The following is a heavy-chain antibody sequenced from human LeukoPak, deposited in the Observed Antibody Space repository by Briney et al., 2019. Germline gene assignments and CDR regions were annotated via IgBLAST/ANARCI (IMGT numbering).Heavy chain of an antibody. CDR3: ASYYYDSSGYWGDYFDY. CDR1: GGSISSYY. D-gene: IGHD3-22*01. V-gene: IGHV4-59*08. Sequence: SETLSLTCTVSGGSISSYYWSWIRQPPGKGLEWIGYIYYSGSTNYNPSLKSRVTISVDTSKNQFSLKLSSVTAADTAVYYCASYYYDSSGYWGDYFDYWGQGTLVTVSS. J-gene: IGHJ4*02. CDR2: IYYSGST.